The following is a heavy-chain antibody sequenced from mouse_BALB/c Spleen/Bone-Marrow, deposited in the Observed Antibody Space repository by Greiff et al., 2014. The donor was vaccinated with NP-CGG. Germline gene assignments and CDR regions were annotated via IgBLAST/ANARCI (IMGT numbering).Heavy chain of an antibody. D-gene: IGHD2-13*01. CDR2: IYPGNVNS. J-gene: IGHJ2*01. V-gene: IGHV1S56*01. CDR3: AREADWNFDY. CDR1: GYTFTNYY. Sequence: QVHVKQSGPELVKPGASVRISCKASGYTFTNYYIHWVKQMPGQGLEWIGWIYPGNVNSKYNEKFKGKATLTADKSSRTAYMQLSSLTSEDSAVYFCAREADWNFDYWGQGTPLTVSS.